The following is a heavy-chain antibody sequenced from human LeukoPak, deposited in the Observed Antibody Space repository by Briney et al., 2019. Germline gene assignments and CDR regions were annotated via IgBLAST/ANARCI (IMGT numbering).Heavy chain of an antibody. V-gene: IGHV3-49*03. CDR1: GFTFGDYA. J-gene: IGHJ4*02. Sequence: GGSLRLSCIASGFTFGDYAMSWIRQAPGKGLEWVGFIRSKAYGETADYAASVKGRFTISRDDSKAIAYLQMNSLKTEDTAVYHCTRDRGAYNLYDYWGQGTLVTVSS. CDR2: IRSKAYGETA. D-gene: IGHD1-1*01. CDR3: TRDRGAYNLYDY.